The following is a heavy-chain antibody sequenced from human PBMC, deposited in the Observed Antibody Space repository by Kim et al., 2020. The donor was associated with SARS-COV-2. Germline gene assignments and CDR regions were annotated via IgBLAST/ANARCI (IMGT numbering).Heavy chain of an antibody. V-gene: IGHV4-39*01. CDR1: GGSISSISNY. J-gene: IGHJ3*01. D-gene: IGHD3-10*01. Sequence: SETLSLTCTVSGGSISSISNYWAWIRQSPGTGLQWIGSIYYTGSTYYNPSLQSRMTISADTSKNQFSLQLTSVTAADTAVYYCARNVLLWFGEGDVWG. CDR2: IYYTGST. CDR3: ARNVLLWFGEGDV.